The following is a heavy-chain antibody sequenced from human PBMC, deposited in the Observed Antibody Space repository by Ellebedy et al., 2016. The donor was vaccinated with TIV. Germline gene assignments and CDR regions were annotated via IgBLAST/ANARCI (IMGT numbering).Heavy chain of an antibody. D-gene: IGHD6-13*01. J-gene: IGHJ4*02. CDR2: IYPGDSDT. CDR3: AGRDSTSPFDY. V-gene: IGHV5-51*01. Sequence: ASVKVSCKGSGYSFTSYWIGWVRQMPGKGLEWMGIIYPGDSDTRYSPSFQGQVTISADKSISTAYLQWSSLKASDTAMYYCAGRDSTSPFDYWGQGTLVTVSS. CDR1: GYSFTSYW.